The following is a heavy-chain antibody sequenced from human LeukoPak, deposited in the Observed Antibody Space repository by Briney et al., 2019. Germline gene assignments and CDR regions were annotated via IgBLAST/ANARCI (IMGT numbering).Heavy chain of an antibody. CDR2: IRSKAYGGTT. CDR3: TRGFYYYDSSTFDY. Sequence: GRSLRLSCTASGFTFGDYAMSWVRQAPGKGLEWVGFIRSKAYGGTTEYAASVKGRFTISRDDSKSIAYLQINSLKTEDTAVYYCTRGFYYYDSSTFDYWGQGTLVTVSS. J-gene: IGHJ4*02. D-gene: IGHD3-22*01. V-gene: IGHV3-49*04. CDR1: GFTFGDYA.